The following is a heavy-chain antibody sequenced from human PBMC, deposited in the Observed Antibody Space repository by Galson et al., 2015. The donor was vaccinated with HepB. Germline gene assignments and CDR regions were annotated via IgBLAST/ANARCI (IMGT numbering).Heavy chain of an antibody. V-gene: IGHV3-49*04. D-gene: IGHD3-22*01. J-gene: IGHJ4*02. CDR3: VSGYYYDSRSDY. CDR2: IRSKTYGGTT. CDR1: GFTFGDYA. Sequence: SLRLSCAASGFTFGDYAMSWVRQAPGKGLEWVGFIRSKTYGGTTEYAASVKGRFTISRDDSKSIAYLQMNSLKTEDTAVYCCVSGYYYDSRSDYWGQGTLVTVSS.